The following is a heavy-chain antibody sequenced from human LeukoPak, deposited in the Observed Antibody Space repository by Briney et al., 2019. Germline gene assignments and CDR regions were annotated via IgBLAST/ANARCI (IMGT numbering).Heavy chain of an antibody. CDR1: GFTFSSYW. CDR2: INTDGSST. Sequence: PGGSLRLSCAASGFTFSSYWMHWVRQAPGKGLVWVSRINTDGSSTTYADFVKGRFTISRDNAKNTLYLQMTSLRADDTAVYYCARERGQKSGTYALGDYWGQGTLVTVSS. V-gene: IGHV3-74*01. CDR3: ARERGQKSGTYALGDY. D-gene: IGHD1-26*01. J-gene: IGHJ4*02.